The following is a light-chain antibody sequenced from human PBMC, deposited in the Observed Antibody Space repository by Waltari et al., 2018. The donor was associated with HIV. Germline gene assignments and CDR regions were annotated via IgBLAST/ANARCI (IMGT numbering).Light chain of an antibody. Sequence: NYMLTQPHSVSASPGTTVTLSCTRSSGTIASHYVQCSQQRPGTAPTPVIYAYSQRPSGVPDRFSGSIDSSSNSASLTISGLKTEDEADYYCQSYDTSNPGGIFGGGTKLTVL. J-gene: IGLJ2*01. CDR1: SGTIASHY. CDR3: QSYDTSNPGGI. V-gene: IGLV6-57*04. CDR2: AYS.